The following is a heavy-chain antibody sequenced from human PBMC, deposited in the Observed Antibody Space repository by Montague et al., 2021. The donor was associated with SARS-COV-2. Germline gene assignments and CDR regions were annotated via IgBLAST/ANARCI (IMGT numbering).Heavy chain of an antibody. Sequence: SETLSLTCTVSGGSISSYYWSWIRQPPGKGLEWIGYIYYSGSTNYNPSLKSRVTISVDTSKNQFSLKLSSVTAADTAVYYCARGRRRSITIFGVVIIDAFDIWGQGTMGTVSS. D-gene: IGHD3-3*01. J-gene: IGHJ3*02. CDR3: ARGRRRSITIFGVVIIDAFDI. V-gene: IGHV4-59*01. CDR2: IYYSGST. CDR1: GGSISSYY.